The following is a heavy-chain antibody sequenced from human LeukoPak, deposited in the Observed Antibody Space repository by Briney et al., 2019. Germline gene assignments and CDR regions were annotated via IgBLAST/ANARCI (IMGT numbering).Heavy chain of an antibody. CDR1: GGSFSGYY. D-gene: IGHD3-10*01. CDR3: ARRGRITILPLDY. J-gene: IGHJ4*02. Sequence: SETLSLTCAVYGGSFSGYYWSWIRQPPGKGLEWIGEINHSGSINYNPSLKSRVTISVDTSKNQFSLKLSSVTAADTAVYYCARRGRITILPLDYWGQGTLVTVSS. V-gene: IGHV4-34*01. CDR2: INHSGSI.